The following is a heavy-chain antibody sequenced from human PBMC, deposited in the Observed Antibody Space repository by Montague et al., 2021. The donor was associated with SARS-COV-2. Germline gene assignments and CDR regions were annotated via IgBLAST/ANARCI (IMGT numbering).Heavy chain of an antibody. J-gene: IGHJ3*02. Sequence: TRSLTCTVSGGSISSGGYYWSWIRQHPGKGLEWIGYIYYSGSTYYNPSLKSRVTISVDTSKNQFSLKLSSVTAADTAVYYCARVQGITMIVVVIGAFDIWSQGTMVTVSS. D-gene: IGHD3-22*01. CDR3: ARVQGITMIVVVIGAFDI. CDR2: IYYSGST. V-gene: IGHV4-31*03. CDR1: GGSISSGGYY.